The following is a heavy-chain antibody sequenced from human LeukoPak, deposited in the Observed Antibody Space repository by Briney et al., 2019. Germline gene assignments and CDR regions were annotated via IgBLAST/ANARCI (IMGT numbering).Heavy chain of an antibody. Sequence: KPSETLSLTCAVYGGSFSGYYWSWIRQPPGKGLEWIGEINHSGSTNYDPSLKSRVTISVDTSKNQFSLKLSSVTAADTAVYYCARSPPYYDSSGYYLGYYYGMDVWGQGTTVTVSS. V-gene: IGHV4-34*01. CDR3: ARSPPYYDSSGYYLGYYYGMDV. CDR2: INHSGST. J-gene: IGHJ6*02. D-gene: IGHD3-22*01. CDR1: GGSFSGYY.